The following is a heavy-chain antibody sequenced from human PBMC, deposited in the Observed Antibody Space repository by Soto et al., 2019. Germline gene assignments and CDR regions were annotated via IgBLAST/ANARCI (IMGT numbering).Heavy chain of an antibody. Sequence: GGSLRLSCAASGFTFSSYAMSWVRQAPGKGLEWVSAISGSGGSTYYADSVKGRFTISRDNSKNTLYLQMNSLRAEDTAVYYCAKDIRLYGDCVGAFDIWGQGTMVTVSS. V-gene: IGHV3-23*01. J-gene: IGHJ3*02. CDR2: ISGSGGST. CDR3: AKDIRLYGDCVGAFDI. CDR1: GFTFSSYA. D-gene: IGHD4-17*01.